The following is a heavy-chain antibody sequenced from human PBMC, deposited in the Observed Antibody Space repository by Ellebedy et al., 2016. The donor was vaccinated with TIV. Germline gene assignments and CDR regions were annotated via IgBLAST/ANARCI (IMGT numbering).Heavy chain of an antibody. Sequence: ASVQVSCKASGYTFISYYVHWVRQAPGQGLEWMGIINPRGDGTSYAQKFQGRVTMTSDTSTSTVYMELSSLRYEDTDVYYCTRWTTYGSGSYYDYWGQGTLVTVSS. CDR2: INPRGDGT. V-gene: IGHV1-46*01. D-gene: IGHD3-10*01. CDR1: GYTFISYY. J-gene: IGHJ4*02. CDR3: TRWTTYGSGSYYDY.